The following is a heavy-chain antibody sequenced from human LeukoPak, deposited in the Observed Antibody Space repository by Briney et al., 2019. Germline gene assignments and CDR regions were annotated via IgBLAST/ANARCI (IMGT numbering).Heavy chain of an antibody. V-gene: IGHV3-30*10. CDR2: ISYDGSKK. Sequence: GRSLRLSCAASGFTFSSYAIHWVRQAPGMGLEWVAVISYDGSKKYYTDSVKGRSTISRDNSKNTLYLQMNSLRAEDTAVYYCARTRIANDSSGYYFRFDYWGQGTLVTVSS. CDR1: GFTFSSYA. CDR3: ARTRIANDSSGYYFRFDY. J-gene: IGHJ4*02. D-gene: IGHD3-22*01.